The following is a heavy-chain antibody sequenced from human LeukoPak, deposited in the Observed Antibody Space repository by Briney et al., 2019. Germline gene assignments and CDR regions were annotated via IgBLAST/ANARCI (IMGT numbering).Heavy chain of an antibody. CDR1: GFTFSGYW. CDR3: AAGGGWDPSFGVVTHIDA. Sequence: GGSLRLSCVTSGFTFSGYWMHWVRQGPEKGLELVSRIDNDGHGIIYADSVKGRFTTSRDNVKNTLYLQMNSLRVEDTAVYYCAAGGGWDPSFGVVTHIDAWGKGATVVVS. J-gene: IGHJ6*03. CDR2: IDNDGHGI. V-gene: IGHV3-74*01. D-gene: IGHD3-3*01.